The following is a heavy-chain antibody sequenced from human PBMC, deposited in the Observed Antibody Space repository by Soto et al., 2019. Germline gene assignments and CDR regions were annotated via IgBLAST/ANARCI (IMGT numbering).Heavy chain of an antibody. CDR3: ARSVGGSNVNFDY. V-gene: IGHV1-8*01. J-gene: IGHJ4*02. CDR1: GYTFTSYD. D-gene: IGHD3-10*01. Sequence: QVQLVQSGAEVRTPGASVKVSCKASGYTFTSYDINWVRHATEQGPEWMGWMNHDSGNTGYVQKFQGRVTMTRNTALGTAYIELSSLRCEDTAVYYCARSVGGSNVNFDYWGQGTLVTVSS. CDR2: MNHDSGNT.